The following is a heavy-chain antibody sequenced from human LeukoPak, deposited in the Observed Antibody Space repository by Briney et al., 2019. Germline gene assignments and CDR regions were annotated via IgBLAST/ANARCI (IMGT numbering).Heavy chain of an antibody. V-gene: IGHV3-21*01. CDR1: GFIFSSYS. D-gene: IGHD5-18*01. Sequence: GGSLRLSCAASGFIFSSYSMNWVRQAPGKGLEWVSSISATGNYIYYADSVNGRFTISRDNAKNSLYLQMNSLRAEDTAVYYCARDRSGYTFDDWGQGTLVTVSS. CDR3: ARDRSGYTFDD. CDR2: ISATGNYI. J-gene: IGHJ4*02.